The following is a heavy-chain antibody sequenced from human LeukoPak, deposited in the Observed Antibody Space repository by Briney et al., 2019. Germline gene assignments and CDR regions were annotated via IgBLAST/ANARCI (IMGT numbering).Heavy chain of an antibody. CDR3: ARASMGYSSSWHFDY. CDR1: GGSISSYY. D-gene: IGHD6-13*01. V-gene: IGHV4-59*01. Sequence: ETLSLTCTVSGGSISSYYWSWIRQPPGKGLEGIGYIYHSGSSNYNPSLKSRVTISVDTSKKQFSLKLSSVTAADTAVYYSARASMGYSSSWHFDYWGQGTLVTVSS. J-gene: IGHJ4*02. CDR2: IYHSGSS.